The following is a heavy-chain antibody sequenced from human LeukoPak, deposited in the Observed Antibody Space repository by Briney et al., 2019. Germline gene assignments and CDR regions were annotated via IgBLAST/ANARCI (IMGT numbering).Heavy chain of an antibody. CDR2: IRYDGSNR. D-gene: IGHD3-22*01. V-gene: IGHV3-30*02. CDR3: AKDRATMIGVIRTAPRGTFDY. Sequence: GGSLRLSCGASGFTFSNYGMHWVRQAPGKGLEWVAFIRYDGSNRHYAGSVKGRFTISRDNSKNTLYLRMHSLRAVEPAVYYCAKDRATMIGVIRTAPRGTFDYWGQGTLVTVSS. J-gene: IGHJ4*02. CDR1: GFTFSNYG.